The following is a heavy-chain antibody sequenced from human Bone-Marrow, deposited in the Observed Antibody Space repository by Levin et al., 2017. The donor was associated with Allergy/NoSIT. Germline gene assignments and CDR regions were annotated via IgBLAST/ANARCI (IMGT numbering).Heavy chain of an antibody. V-gene: IGHV5-10-1*01. CDR2: IDPSDSYT. CDR1: GYSFTSYW. D-gene: IGHD6-13*01. J-gene: IGHJ4*02. Sequence: GESLKISCKGSGYSFTSYWISWVRQMPGKGLEWMGRIDPSDSYTNYSPSFQGHVTISADKSISTAYLQWSSLKASDTAMYYCASGGLIAAAQGAFDYWGQGTLVTVSS. CDR3: ASGGLIAAAQGAFDY.